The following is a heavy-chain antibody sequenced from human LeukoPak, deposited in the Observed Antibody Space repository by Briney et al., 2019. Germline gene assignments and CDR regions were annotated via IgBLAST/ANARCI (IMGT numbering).Heavy chain of an antibody. V-gene: IGHV4-59*08. D-gene: IGHD7-27*01. CDR2: IYSSGST. Sequence: SETLSLTCSVSGGSISDYFWTWIRQPPGKGLEWIGYIYSSGSTYYNPSLKSRVTISVDTSKNRFSLKLSTVTAADTAVYYCARRPTGDPKFDYWGQGTLVTVSS. CDR1: GGSISDYF. CDR3: ARRPTGDPKFDY. J-gene: IGHJ4*02.